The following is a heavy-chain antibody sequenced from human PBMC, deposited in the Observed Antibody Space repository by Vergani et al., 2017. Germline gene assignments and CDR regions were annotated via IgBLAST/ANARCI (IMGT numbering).Heavy chain of an antibody. J-gene: IGHJ2*01. V-gene: IGHV1-69*12. D-gene: IGHD3-22*01. CDR3: ARGGYYYDSSGYYPYWYFDL. CDR1: GGTFSSYA. CDR2: IIPIFGTA. Sequence: QVQLVQSGAEVKKPGSSVKVSCKASGGTFSSYAISWVRQAPGQGLEWMGGIIPIFGTANYAQKFQGRVTITADESTSTAYMELSSLRSEDTAVYHCARGGYYYDSSGYYPYWYFDLWGRGTLVTVSS.